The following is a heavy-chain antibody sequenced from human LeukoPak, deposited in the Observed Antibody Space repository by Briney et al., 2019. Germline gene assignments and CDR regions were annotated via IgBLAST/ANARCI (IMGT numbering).Heavy chain of an antibody. V-gene: IGHV1-46*01. D-gene: IGHD2-2*01. J-gene: IGHJ4*02. CDR2: INPSGGST. Sequence: ASVKVSCKASGGTFSSYAISWVRQAPGQGLEWMGIINPSGGSTSYAQKFQGRVTMTRDTSTSTVYMELRSLRSDDTAVYYCARLGYCSSTSCLYFDYWGQGTLVTVSS. CDR1: GGTFSSYA. CDR3: ARLGYCSSTSCLYFDY.